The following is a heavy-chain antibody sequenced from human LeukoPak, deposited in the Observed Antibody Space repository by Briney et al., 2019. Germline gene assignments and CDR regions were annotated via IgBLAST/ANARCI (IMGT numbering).Heavy chain of an antibody. Sequence: SETLSLTCTVSGGSISSYYWSRIRQPPGKGLEWIGYIYYSGSTNYNPSLKSRVTISVDTSKNQFSLKLSSVTAADTAVYYCARGTVWTTGTTGKGFDPWGQGTLVTVSS. V-gene: IGHV4-59*01. CDR3: ARGTVWTTGTTGKGFDP. J-gene: IGHJ5*02. CDR1: GGSISSYY. CDR2: IYYSGST. D-gene: IGHD1-7*01.